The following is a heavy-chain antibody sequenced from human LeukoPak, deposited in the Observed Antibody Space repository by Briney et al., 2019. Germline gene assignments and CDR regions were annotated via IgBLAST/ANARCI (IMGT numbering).Heavy chain of an antibody. CDR2: ISSSSSYI. J-gene: IGHJ4*02. D-gene: IGHD3-10*01. V-gene: IGHV3-21*01. Sequence: GGSLRVSCAASGFTFSSYSINWVRQAPGKGLEWVSSISSSSSYIYYADSVKGRFTISRDNAKNSLYLQMNSLRAEDTAVYYCATLRVGESDYWGQGTLVTVSS. CDR3: ATLRVGESDY. CDR1: GFTFSSYS.